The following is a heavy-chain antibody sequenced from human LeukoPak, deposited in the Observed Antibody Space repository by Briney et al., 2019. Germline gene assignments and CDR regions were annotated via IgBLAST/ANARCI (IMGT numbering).Heavy chain of an antibody. CDR3: ATRRASSSSKFDY. Sequence: SETLSLTCTVAGGSISSSSYYWGWIRQPPGKGLEWIGTIYYSGSAYYNPPLKGRVTMSVDTSKNQFSLKLSSVTAADTAVYYCATRRASSSSKFDYWGQGTLVTVSS. D-gene: IGHD6-6*01. CDR2: IYYSGSA. CDR1: GGSISSSSYY. J-gene: IGHJ4*02. V-gene: IGHV4-39*01.